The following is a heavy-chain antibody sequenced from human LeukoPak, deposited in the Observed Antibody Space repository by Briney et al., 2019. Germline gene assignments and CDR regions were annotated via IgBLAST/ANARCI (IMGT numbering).Heavy chain of an antibody. D-gene: IGHD3-22*01. CDR2: VNPSGDST. CDR3: ARDYRLSYYDSNNYRLPGSYFDS. J-gene: IGHJ4*02. Sequence: ASVNLSCKASGYTFTIYYMHGVRHAPGQGLEWRGIVNPSGDSTIYAQKFRGRVTMTRDMSTSTVYMKMSSLRSEDTAMYYCARDYRLSYYDSNNYRLPGSYFDSWGQGTLVTVSS. CDR1: GYTFTIYY. V-gene: IGHV1-46*01.